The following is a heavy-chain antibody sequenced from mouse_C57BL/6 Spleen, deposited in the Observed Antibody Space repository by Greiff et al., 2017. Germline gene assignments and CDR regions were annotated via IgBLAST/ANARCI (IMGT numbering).Heavy chain of an antibody. V-gene: IGHV5-17*01. CDR3: ARIYDYGFDY. D-gene: IGHD2-4*01. CDR2: ISSGSSTI. J-gene: IGHJ2*01. CDR1: GFTFSDYG. Sequence: EVKVVESGGGLVKPGGSLKLSCAASGFTFSDYGMHWVRQAPEKGLEWVAYISSGSSTIYYADTVKGRFTISRDNAKNTLFLQMTSLRSEDTAMYYCARIYDYGFDYWGQGTTLTVSS.